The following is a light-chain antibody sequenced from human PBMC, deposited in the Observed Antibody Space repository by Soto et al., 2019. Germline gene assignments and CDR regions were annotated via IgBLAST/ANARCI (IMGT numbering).Light chain of an antibody. CDR1: QTIGTF. J-gene: IGKJ1*01. CDR3: QQSYLRWT. CDR2: SAS. V-gene: IGKV1-39*01. Sequence: DIQVTQSPSSLSASVGDSVTITCRTSQTIGTFLKWYQQKPGKVPNLLISSASSLHTGVPSRFSASGSGTDVTLTISSLQPEDFATYYCQQSYLRWTFGQGTKVE.